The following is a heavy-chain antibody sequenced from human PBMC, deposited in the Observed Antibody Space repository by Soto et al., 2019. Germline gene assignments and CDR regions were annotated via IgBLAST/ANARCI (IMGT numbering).Heavy chain of an antibody. CDR1: GGTFSSYA. V-gene: IGHV1-69*13. CDR3: ARARTRTTSTPYGMDV. Sequence: AASVKVSCKASGGTFSSYAISWVRQAPGQGLEWMGGIIPIFGTANYAQKFQGRVTITADESTSTAYMELSSLRSEDTAVYYCARARTRTTSTPYGMDVWGQGXTVTVSS. CDR2: IIPIFGTA. J-gene: IGHJ6*02. D-gene: IGHD1-7*01.